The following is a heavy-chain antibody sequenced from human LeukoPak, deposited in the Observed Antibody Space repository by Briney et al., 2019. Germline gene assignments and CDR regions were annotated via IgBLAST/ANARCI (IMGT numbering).Heavy chain of an antibody. CDR3: ARDEVYSSSWYYFDY. CDR2: IYTSGST. V-gene: IGHV4-4*07. D-gene: IGHD6-13*01. Sequence: PSETLSLTCTVSGGSISSYYWSWIRQPAGKGLEWIGRIYTSGSTNYNPSLKSRVTMSVDTSKNQFSLKLSSVTAADTAVHYCARDEVYSSSWYYFDYWGQGTLVTVSS. J-gene: IGHJ4*02. CDR1: GGSISSYY.